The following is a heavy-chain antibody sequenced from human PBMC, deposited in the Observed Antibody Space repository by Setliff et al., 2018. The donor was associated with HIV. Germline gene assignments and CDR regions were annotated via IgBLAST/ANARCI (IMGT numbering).Heavy chain of an antibody. V-gene: IGHV1-46*01. CDR3: ARDFPSPDYSSSWAHLYYHYGMDV. CDR1: GYTFTSYY. J-gene: IGHJ6*02. Sequence: ASVKVSCKASGYTFTSYYFHWVRQAPGQGLEWMGVINPNGGTTNYARKLQGRVTMTRDTSTNTVYMELSSLRSEDTAVYYCARDFPSPDYSSSWAHLYYHYGMDVWGQGTTVTSP. CDR2: INPNGGTT. D-gene: IGHD6-13*01.